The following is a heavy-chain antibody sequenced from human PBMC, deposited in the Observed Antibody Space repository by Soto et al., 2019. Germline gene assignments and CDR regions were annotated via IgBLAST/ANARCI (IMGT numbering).Heavy chain of an antibody. J-gene: IGHJ6*02. CDR2: ISSSSSYI. CDR3: ARDHHYQLLSPYYYGMDV. D-gene: IGHD2-2*01. V-gene: IGHV3-21*01. CDR1: GFTFSSYS. Sequence: PGGSLRLSCAASGFTFSSYSMNWVRQAPGEGLEWVSSISSSSSYIYYADSVKGRFTTSRDNAKNSLYLQMNSLRAEDTAVYYCARDHHYQLLSPYYYGMDVWGQGTTVTVSS.